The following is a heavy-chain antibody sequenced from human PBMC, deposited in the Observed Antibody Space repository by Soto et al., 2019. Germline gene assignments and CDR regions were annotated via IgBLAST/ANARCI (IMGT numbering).Heavy chain of an antibody. V-gene: IGHV3-48*02. Sequence: EVQLVESGGGLVQPGGSPRLSGAASGFTFSTYTMNWVRQAPGKGLEWVSYISSSSSTIYYADSVKGRFTISRDNAKNSLYLQMNSLRDEDTAVYYCARGDDSSGWYNYFDYWGQGTLVTVSS. D-gene: IGHD6-19*01. CDR3: ARGDDSSGWYNYFDY. CDR2: ISSSSSTI. J-gene: IGHJ4*02. CDR1: GFTFSTYT.